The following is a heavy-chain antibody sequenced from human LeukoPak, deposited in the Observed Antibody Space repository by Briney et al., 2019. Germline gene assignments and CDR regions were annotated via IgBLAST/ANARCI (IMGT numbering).Heavy chain of an antibody. CDR3: ARAYSDYLIGDY. D-gene: IGHD4-11*01. Sequence: GASVKVSCKASGYTFTDYEMHWVRQAPGQGLGWMGWISPKSGDTNHAQKFQGRVTMTGDTSTRTVYMEVSRLRFDDTAVYYCARAYSDYLIGDYWGQGTLVTVSS. CDR1: GYTFTDYE. CDR2: ISPKSGDT. J-gene: IGHJ4*02. V-gene: IGHV1-2*02.